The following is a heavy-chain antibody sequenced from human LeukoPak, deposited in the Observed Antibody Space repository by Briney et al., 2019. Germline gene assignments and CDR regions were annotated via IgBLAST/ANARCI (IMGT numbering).Heavy chain of an antibody. J-gene: IGHJ4*02. CDR2: INPNSGGT. V-gene: IGHV1-2*02. Sequence: ASVKVSRKASGYTFTGYYMHWVRQAPGQGLEWMGWINPNSGGTYYAQKFQGSVTMTRDTSISTAYMELSRLRSDDTAVYYCARGEGKSMGLSSWYVQWGQGTLVTVSS. D-gene: IGHD6-13*01. CDR3: ARGEGKSMGLSSWYVQ. CDR1: GYTFTGYY.